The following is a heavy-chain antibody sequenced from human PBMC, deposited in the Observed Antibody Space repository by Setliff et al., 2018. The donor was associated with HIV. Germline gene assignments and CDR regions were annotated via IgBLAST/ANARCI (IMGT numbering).Heavy chain of an antibody. CDR2: INHSGST. J-gene: IGHJ6*02. CDR3: ARGAIAVAGISYYYYGMDV. CDR1: GASFSGYY. V-gene: IGHV4-34*01. D-gene: IGHD6-19*01. Sequence: SETLSLTCAVYGASFSGYYWSWIRQPPGEGLEWIGEINHSGSTNHNPSLKSRVTISVDTSKNQFSLKLSSVTAADTAVYYCARGAIAVAGISYYYYGMDVWGQGTTVTVSS.